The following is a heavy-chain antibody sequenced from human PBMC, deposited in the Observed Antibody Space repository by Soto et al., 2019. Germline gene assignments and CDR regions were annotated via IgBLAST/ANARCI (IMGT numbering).Heavy chain of an antibody. D-gene: IGHD2-2*01. J-gene: IGHJ6*02. CDR2: ISSSSSTI. Sequence: GGSLRLSCAASGFTFSSYSMNWVRQAPGKGLEWVSYISSSSSTIYYADSVKGRFTISRDNAKNSLYLQMNSLRDEDTAVYYCARDKVVPADPYYYYGMDVWGQGTRVTVSS. CDR1: GFTFSSYS. CDR3: ARDKVVPADPYYYYGMDV. V-gene: IGHV3-48*02.